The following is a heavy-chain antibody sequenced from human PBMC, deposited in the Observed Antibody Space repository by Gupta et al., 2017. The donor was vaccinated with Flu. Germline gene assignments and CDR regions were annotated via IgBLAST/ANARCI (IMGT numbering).Heavy chain of an antibody. CDR3: ARDKAERMFGVVIEGGSWFDP. V-gene: IGHV3-74*01. CDR1: GFTFSSYC. Sequence: EVQLVEAGGGLVQPGGSLSLSCAASGFTFSSYCMHWVRQDPGQGLVWVSRINNDGSTTAYADSVRGRFTTSRDNAKNMVYLQMNNLTVEDTAIYYCARDKAERMFGVVIEGGSWFDPWGLGTLVTVSS. CDR2: INNDGSTT. J-gene: IGHJ5*02. D-gene: IGHD3-3*01.